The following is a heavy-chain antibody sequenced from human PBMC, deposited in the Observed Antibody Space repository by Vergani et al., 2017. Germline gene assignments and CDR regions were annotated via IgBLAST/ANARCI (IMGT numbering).Heavy chain of an antibody. J-gene: IGHJ4*02. V-gene: IGHV7-4-1*02. D-gene: IGHD6-19*01. CDR3: ARDHDSSGWSNQPPFDY. Sequence: QVQLVQSGSELKKPGASVKVSCKASGYTFTSYAMNWVRQAPGQGLEWMGWINTNTGNPTYAQGFTGRFVFSWDTSVSTAYLQISSLKAEDTAVYYCARDHDSSGWSNQPPFDYWGQGTLVTVSS. CDR2: INTNTGNP. CDR1: GYTFTSYA.